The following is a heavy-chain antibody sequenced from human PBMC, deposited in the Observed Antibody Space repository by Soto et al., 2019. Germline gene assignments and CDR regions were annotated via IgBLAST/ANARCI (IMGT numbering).Heavy chain of an antibody. CDR3: ARDLWVEPELYYYGMDV. V-gene: IGHV4-30-4*01. CDR2: IFYSGTT. Sequence: SETLSLTCTVSGDSISSADYYWSWIRQTPGKGLEWIGHIFYSGTTYYNPSLKSRLTISVDTSKNHFSLRLTSVTAADTAVYYCARDLWVEPELYYYGMDVWGQGTTVT. D-gene: IGHD1-1*01. J-gene: IGHJ6*02. CDR1: GDSISSADYY.